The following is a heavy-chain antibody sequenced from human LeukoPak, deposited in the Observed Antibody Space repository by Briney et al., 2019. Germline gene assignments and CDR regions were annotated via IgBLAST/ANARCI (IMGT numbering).Heavy chain of an antibody. Sequence: ASVKVSCKASGYTFTGYYMHWVRQAPGQGLEWMGWINPNSGGTNYAQKFQGWVTMTRDTSISTAYMEPSRLRSGDTAVYYCARVGATTGFDYWGQGTLVTVSS. D-gene: IGHD1-26*01. J-gene: IGHJ4*02. CDR3: ARVGATTGFDY. V-gene: IGHV1-2*04. CDR2: INPNSGGT. CDR1: GYTFTGYY.